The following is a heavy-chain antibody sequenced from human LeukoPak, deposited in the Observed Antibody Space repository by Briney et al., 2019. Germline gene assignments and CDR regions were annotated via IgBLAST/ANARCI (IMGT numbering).Heavy chain of an antibody. D-gene: IGHD2-15*01. CDR3: ARDSDIVVVVAASTPLDY. J-gene: IGHJ4*02. CDR2: INPNSGGT. CDR1: GYTFTGYY. V-gene: IGHV1-2*02. Sequence: ASVKVSCKASGYTFTGYYMHWVRQAPGQGLEWMGWINPNSGGTNYAQKFQGRVTMTRDTSISTAYMELSRLRSDDTAVYYCARDSDIVVVVAASTPLDYWGQGTLVTVSS.